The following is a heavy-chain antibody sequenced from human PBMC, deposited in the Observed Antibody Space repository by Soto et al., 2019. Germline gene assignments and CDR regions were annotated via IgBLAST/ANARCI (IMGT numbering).Heavy chain of an antibody. D-gene: IGHD2-8*01. CDR1: GFTFSSYA. CDR2: ISGSGGST. V-gene: IGHV3-23*01. CDR3: AKDAFGRTNEPTRDRYYYYYMDV. Sequence: GGSLRLSCAASGFTFSSYAMSWVRQAPGKGLEWVSAISGSGGSTYYADSVKGRFTISRDNSKNTLYLQMNSLRAEDTAVYYCAKDAFGRTNEPTRDRYYYYYMDVWGKGTTVTVSS. J-gene: IGHJ6*03.